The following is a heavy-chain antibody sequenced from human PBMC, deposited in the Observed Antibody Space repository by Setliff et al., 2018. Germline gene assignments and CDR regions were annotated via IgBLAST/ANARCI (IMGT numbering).Heavy chain of an antibody. V-gene: IGHV1-8*03. Sequence: ASVKVSCKASGYTFTSYDINWVRQATGQGLEWMGWMNPNSGNTGYAQKFQGRVTITRNTSISTAYMELSSLRSEDTAVYYCARRGLGYDFWSGYYRTMDVWGKGTTVTISS. J-gene: IGHJ6*03. D-gene: IGHD3-3*01. CDR2: MNPNSGNT. CDR1: GYTFTSYD. CDR3: ARRGLGYDFWSGYYRTMDV.